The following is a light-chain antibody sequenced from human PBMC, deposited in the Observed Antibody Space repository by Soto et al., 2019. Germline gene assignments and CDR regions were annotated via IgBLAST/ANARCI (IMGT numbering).Light chain of an antibody. CDR1: LAVGSD. Sequence: TQMTHSPLSLSASVGKKLIITRRASLAVGSDVSWYQQKPGQAPKLVIYAASNLYTGVPSSFPGRRSGTEFTLTISSLQPQAFASYYCLQDYGASWTFGQGTQVEI. CDR3: LQDYGASWT. V-gene: IGKV1-6*01. CDR2: AAS. J-gene: IGKJ1*01.